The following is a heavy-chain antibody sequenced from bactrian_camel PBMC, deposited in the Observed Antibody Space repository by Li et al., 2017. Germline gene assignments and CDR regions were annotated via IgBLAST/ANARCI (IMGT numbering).Heavy chain of an antibody. CDR1: GITFSRHD. CDR3: TKDRSYGTRNWVQST. D-gene: IGHD3*01. Sequence: HVQLVESGGGTVQPGGSLRLSCVASGITFSRHDMSWVRQAPGKEVEWVAGITSLPSLFRAASYADSVKGRFTISRDNAKDTLYLQMNSLKPEDTAMYYCTKDRSYGTRNWVQSTRGQGTQVTVS. J-gene: IGHJ4*01. CDR2: ITSLPSLFRAA. V-gene: IGHV3S6*01.